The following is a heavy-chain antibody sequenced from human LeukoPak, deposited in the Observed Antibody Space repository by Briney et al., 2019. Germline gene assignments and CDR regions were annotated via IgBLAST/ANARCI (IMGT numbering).Heavy chain of an antibody. D-gene: IGHD2-2*01. Sequence: SETLSLTCAVYGGSFSGYYWSWIRQPPGKGLEWIGEINHSGSTNYNPSLKSRVTISVDTSKNQFSLKLSSVTAADTAVYYCARVIGRSSTSCHPTPYYYYGMDVWGQGTTVTVSS. J-gene: IGHJ6*02. V-gene: IGHV4-34*01. CDR3: ARVIGRSSTSCHPTPYYYYGMDV. CDR2: INHSGST. CDR1: GGSFSGYY.